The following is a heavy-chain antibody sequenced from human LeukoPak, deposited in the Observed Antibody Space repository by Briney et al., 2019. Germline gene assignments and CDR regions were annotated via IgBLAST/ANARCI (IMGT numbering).Heavy chain of an antibody. CDR3: ARDRSDDYGAFDI. J-gene: IGHJ3*02. D-gene: IGHD5-12*01. V-gene: IGHV3-33*01. Sequence: GRSLRLSCAASGFTFSSYGMHWVRQAPGKGLEWVAVIWYDGSNKYYADSVKGRFTISRDNSKNTLYLQMNSLRAEDTAVYYCARDRSDDYGAFDIWGQGTMVTASS. CDR2: IWYDGSNK. CDR1: GFTFSSYG.